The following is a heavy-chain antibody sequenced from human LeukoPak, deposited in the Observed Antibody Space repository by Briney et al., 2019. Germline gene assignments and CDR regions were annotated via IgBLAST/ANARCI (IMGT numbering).Heavy chain of an antibody. D-gene: IGHD5-12*01. CDR3: ARAGSRWGYGRYYYYMDV. CDR2: IKQDGSEK. Sequence: GGSLRLSCAASGFTFSSYAMSWVRQAPGKGLEWVANIKQDGSEKDYVDSVKGLFTISRDNAKNSLYLQMNSLRVEDTAVYYCARAGSRWGYGRYYYYMDVWGKGTTVTISS. V-gene: IGHV3-7*01. CDR1: GFTFSSYA. J-gene: IGHJ6*03.